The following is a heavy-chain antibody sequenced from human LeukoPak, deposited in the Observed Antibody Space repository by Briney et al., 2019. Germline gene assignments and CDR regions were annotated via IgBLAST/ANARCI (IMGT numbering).Heavy chain of an antibody. CDR1: GASISSGGYY. Sequence: SQTLSLTCTVSGASISSGGYYWSWIRQLPGKGLEWIGYIYYTGSTSYNPSLKSRVTISFDTSKNQVSLTLSSVTAADTAVYYXAXXXXYSNXXHPPGYQDFMDVWGKGITVTVSS. CDR2: IYYTGST. J-gene: IGHJ6*03. D-gene: IGHD4-11*01. CDR3: AXXXXYSNXXHPPGYQDFMDV. V-gene: IGHV4-31*03.